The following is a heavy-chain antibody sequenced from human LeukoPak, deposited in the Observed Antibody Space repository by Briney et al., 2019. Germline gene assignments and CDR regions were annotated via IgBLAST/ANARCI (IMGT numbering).Heavy chain of an antibody. D-gene: IGHD6-13*01. V-gene: IGHV3-7*03. CDR3: ARDIAGYFDY. CDR2: IKQDGSEK. J-gene: IGHJ4*02. Sequence: GGSLRLSCAASGFTFSSYWTSWVRQAPGKGLEWVANIKQDGSEKYYVDSVKGRFTISRDNAKNSLYLQMNSLRAEDTAVYYCARDIAGYFDYWGQGTLVTVSS. CDR1: GFTFSSYW.